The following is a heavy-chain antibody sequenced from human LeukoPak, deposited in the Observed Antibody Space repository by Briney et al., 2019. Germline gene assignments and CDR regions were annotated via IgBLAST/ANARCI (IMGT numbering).Heavy chain of an antibody. CDR2: IIPIFGTA. CDR3: ARDTLDYGGNSGFDY. D-gene: IGHD4-23*01. CDR1: GGTFSSYA. V-gene: IGHV1-69*01. J-gene: IGHJ4*02. Sequence: SVKVSCTASGGTFSSYAISWVRQAPGQGLEWMGGIIPIFGTANYAQKFQGRVTITADESTSTAYMELSSLRSEDTAVYYCARDTLDYGGNSGFDYWGQGTLVTVSS.